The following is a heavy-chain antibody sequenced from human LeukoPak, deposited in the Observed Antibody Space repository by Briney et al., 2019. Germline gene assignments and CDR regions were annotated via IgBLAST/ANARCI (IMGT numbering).Heavy chain of an antibody. D-gene: IGHD6-13*01. CDR2: INPSGGST. CDR3: AKFIAAAVSFDY. V-gene: IGHV1-46*01. J-gene: IGHJ4*02. Sequence: ASVKVSCKASGYTFTSYYMHWVRQAPGQGLEWMGIINPSGGSTSYAQKFQGRVTMTRDTSTSTVYMELNSLRAEDTAVYYCAKFIAAAVSFDYWGQGTLVTVSS. CDR1: GYTFTSYY.